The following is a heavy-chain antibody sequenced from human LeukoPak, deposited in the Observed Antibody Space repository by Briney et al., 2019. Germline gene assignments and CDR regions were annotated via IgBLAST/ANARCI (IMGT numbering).Heavy chain of an antibody. CDR3: APREGGSDY. CDR2: ISSSSSYI. J-gene: IGHJ4*02. CDR1: GFTFSSYE. D-gene: IGHD3-16*01. Sequence: GGSLRLSCAASGFTFSSYEMNWVRQAPGKGLEWVSSISSSSSYIYYADSVKGRFTISRDNSKNTLYLQMNSLRAEDTAVYYCAPREGGSDYWGQGTLVTVSS. V-gene: IGHV3-21*04.